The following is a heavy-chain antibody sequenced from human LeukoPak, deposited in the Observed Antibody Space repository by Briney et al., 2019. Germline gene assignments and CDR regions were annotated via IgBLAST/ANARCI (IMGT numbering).Heavy chain of an antibody. J-gene: IGHJ4*02. V-gene: IGHV3-9*01. Sequence: GGSLRLSCAASGFTFDDYAMPWVRQAPGKGLEWVSGISWNSGSIGYADSVKGRFTISRDNAKNSLYLQMNGLRVEDTALYVCARGTSTRYWGQGTLVTVSS. CDR1: GFTFDDYA. CDR2: ISWNSGSI. CDR3: ARGTSTRY.